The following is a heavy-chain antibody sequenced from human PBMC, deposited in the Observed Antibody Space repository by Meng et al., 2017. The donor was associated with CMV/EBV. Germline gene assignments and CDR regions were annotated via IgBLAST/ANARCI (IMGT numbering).Heavy chain of an antibody. V-gene: IGHV4-39*01. CDR1: GGSISSSSYY. D-gene: IGHD6-6*01. CDR3: ARRPSIAARPWPFDI. Sequence: GSLRLSCTVSGGSISSSSYYWGWTRQPPGKGLEWIGSIYYSGSTYYNPSLKIRVTISVDTSKNQFSLKLSSVTAADTAVYYCARRPSIAARPWPFDIWGQGTMVTVSS. CDR2: IYYSGST. J-gene: IGHJ3*02.